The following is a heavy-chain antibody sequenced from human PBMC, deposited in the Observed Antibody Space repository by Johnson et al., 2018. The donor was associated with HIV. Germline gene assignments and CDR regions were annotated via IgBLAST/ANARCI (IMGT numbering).Heavy chain of an antibody. CDR3: ARDRVITFGGVIGRGAFDI. V-gene: IGHV3-66*03. CDR2: IYSGGSR. J-gene: IGHJ3*02. D-gene: IGHD3-16*02. Sequence: VQLVESGGGLIQRGGSLRLSCAASGFTVSSNHMNWVRQAPGKGLEWVSVIYSGGSRYYGDSVKGRFTVSRDNSKNTLYLQMNSLRAEDTAVYYCARDRVITFGGVIGRGAFDIWGQGTMVTVSS. CDR1: GFTVSSNH.